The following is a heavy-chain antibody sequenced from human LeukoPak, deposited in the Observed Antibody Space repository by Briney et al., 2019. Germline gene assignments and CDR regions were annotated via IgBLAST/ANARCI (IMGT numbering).Heavy chain of an antibody. Sequence: KPSETLSLTCTVSGGSVSSGSYYWSWIRQPPGKGLEWIGYIYYSGSTNYNPSLKSRVTISVDTSKNQFSLKLSSVTAADTAVYYCARTHYGSGSHNWFDPWGQGTLFTVSS. V-gene: IGHV4-61*01. CDR2: IYYSGST. CDR3: ARTHYGSGSHNWFDP. D-gene: IGHD3-10*01. J-gene: IGHJ5*02. CDR1: GGSVSSGSYY.